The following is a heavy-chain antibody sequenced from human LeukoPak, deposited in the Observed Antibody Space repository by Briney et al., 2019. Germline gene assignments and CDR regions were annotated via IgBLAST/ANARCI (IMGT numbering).Heavy chain of an antibody. CDR2: ISAYNGNT. CDR3: ATSLAATGPHDPAGHAFDI. D-gene: IGHD2-15*01. V-gene: IGHV1-18*01. J-gene: IGHJ3*02. Sequence: GESLKISCKASGYTFTSYGISWVRQAPGQGLEWMGWISAYNGNTNYAQKLQGRVTMTEDTSTGTAYMELSSLRSEDTAVYYCATSLAATGPHDPAGHAFDIWGQGTMVTVSS. CDR1: GYTFTSYG.